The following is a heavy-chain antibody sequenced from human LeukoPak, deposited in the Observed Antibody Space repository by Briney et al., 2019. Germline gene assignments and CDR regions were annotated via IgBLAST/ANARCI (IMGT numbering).Heavy chain of an antibody. CDR2: ISSSGSTI. V-gene: IGHV3-48*03. CDR3: ARAPGATYDFDY. Sequence: GGSLRLSCAASGFTFSSYEMNWVRQAPGKGLEWVSYISSSGSTIYYANSVKGRFTISRDDAKNSLYLQMNSLRAEDTAVYYCARAPGATYDFDYWGQGTLVTVSS. J-gene: IGHJ4*02. CDR1: GFTFSSYE. D-gene: IGHD1-26*01.